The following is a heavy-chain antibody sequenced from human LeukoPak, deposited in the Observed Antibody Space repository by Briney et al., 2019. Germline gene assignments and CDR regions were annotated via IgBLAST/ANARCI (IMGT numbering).Heavy chain of an antibody. CDR1: GFTFSNAW. Sequence: GGSLRLSCAASGFTFSNAWMSWVRQAPRKGLEWVGRIKSKTDGGTTDYAAPVKGRFTISRDDSKNTLYLQMNSLKTEDTAVYYCTTDSGSYTNYFDYWGQGTLVTVSS. CDR2: IKSKTDGGTT. CDR3: TTDSGSYTNYFDY. J-gene: IGHJ4*02. D-gene: IGHD1-26*01. V-gene: IGHV3-15*01.